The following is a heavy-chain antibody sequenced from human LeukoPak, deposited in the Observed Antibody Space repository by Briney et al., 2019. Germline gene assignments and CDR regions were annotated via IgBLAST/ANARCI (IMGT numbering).Heavy chain of an antibody. CDR2: ISGTGGST. V-gene: IGHV3-23*01. CDR1: GFTFSTFG. Sequence: GGSLRLSCVASGFTFSTFGMSWVRQAPGKGLQWVSTISGTGGSTYYADSVKGRFTISRDNSKNTLYLQMNSLRADDTAVYYCAKRVGDYWGQGTLVTVSS. CDR3: AKRVGDY. J-gene: IGHJ4*02.